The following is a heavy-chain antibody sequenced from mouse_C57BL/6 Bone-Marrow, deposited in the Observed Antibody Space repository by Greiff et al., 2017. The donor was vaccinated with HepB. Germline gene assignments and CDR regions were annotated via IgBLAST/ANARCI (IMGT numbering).Heavy chain of an antibody. Sequence: EVHLVESGEGLVKPGGSLKLSCAASGFTFSSYAMSWVRQTPEKRLEWVAYISSGGDYIYYADTVKGRFTISRDNARNTLYLQMSSLKSEDTAMYYCTRDSRGWFSDYWGQGTTLTVSS. D-gene: IGHD2-3*01. CDR1: GFTFSSYA. CDR2: ISSGGDYI. J-gene: IGHJ2*01. CDR3: TRDSRGWFSDY. V-gene: IGHV5-9-1*02.